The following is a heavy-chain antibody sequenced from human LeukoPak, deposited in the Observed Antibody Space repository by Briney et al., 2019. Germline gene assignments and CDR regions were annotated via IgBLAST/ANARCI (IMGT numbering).Heavy chain of an antibody. CDR1: GGSIRSSSYY. D-gene: IGHD1-14*01. J-gene: IGHJ5*02. CDR3: AKGGPEASAGLSWFDP. CDR2: IYYSGST. V-gene: IGHV4-39*07. Sequence: SETLSLTCTVSGGSIRSSSYYWGWIRQPPGKGLEWIGSIYYSGSTYYNPSLKSRVTISVDTSKNQFSLKLSSVTAADTAVYYCAKGGPEASAGLSWFDPWGQGTLVTVSS.